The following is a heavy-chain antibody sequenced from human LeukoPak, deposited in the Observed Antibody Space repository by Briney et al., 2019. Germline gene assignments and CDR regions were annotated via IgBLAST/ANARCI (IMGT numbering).Heavy chain of an antibody. CDR3: ARAVDYGSGSWFYFDY. J-gene: IGHJ4*02. CDR2: ITASGTAM. CDR1: GFTFSSYS. V-gene: IGHV3-48*04. Sequence: GGSLRLFCAASGFTFSSYSMNWVRQAPGKGLEWVSHITASGTAMFYADSVKGRFTISRDNAKNSLYLQMNSLRAEDTAVYCCARAVDYGSGSWFYFDYWGQGTLVTVSS. D-gene: IGHD3-10*01.